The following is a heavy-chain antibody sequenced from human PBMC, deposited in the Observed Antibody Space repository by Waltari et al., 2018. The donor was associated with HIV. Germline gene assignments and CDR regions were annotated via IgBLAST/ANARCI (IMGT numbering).Heavy chain of an antibody. CDR1: GYTFTDKF. CDR2: IKPRSGGT. CDR3: AREEMKYFDL. V-gene: IGHV1-2*04. Sequence: QAQLVQSGAELKKPRPSVKVPCTASGYTFTDKFIHWVRQAPGQGLEWMGWIKPRSGGTKFAQKFQGWVSMTMDTSISTVYMELNRLTYEDTAIYYCAREEMKYFDLWGRGTLVTVSS. J-gene: IGHJ2*01.